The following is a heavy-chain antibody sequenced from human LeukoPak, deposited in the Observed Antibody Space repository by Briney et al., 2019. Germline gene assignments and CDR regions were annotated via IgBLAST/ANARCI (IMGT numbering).Heavy chain of an antibody. CDR3: ARREVRYFDWKGWFDP. CDR2: IYYSGST. CDR1: GGSISSYY. V-gene: IGHV4-39*01. J-gene: IGHJ5*02. D-gene: IGHD3-9*01. Sequence: SETLSLTCTVSGGSISSYYWGWIRQPPGKGLEWIGSIYYSGSTYYNPSLKGRVTISVDTSKNQFSLKLSSVTAADTAVYYCARREVRYFDWKGWFDPWGQGTLVTVSS.